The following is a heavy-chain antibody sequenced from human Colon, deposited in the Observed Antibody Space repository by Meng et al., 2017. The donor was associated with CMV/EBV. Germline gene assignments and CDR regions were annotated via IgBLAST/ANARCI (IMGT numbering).Heavy chain of an antibody. CDR2: INPKSGDT. V-gene: IGHV1-2*06. CDR1: GYTFTDYI. CDR3: AKDWSGGSCFDY. Sequence: SCKASGYTFTDYIMHWVRQAPGQGLEWMGRINPKSGDTRYAHNFQGRATLTRDKSITTAYMELTGLTSNDTAIYYCAKDWSGGSCFDYWGQGTLVTVSS. D-gene: IGHD2-15*01. J-gene: IGHJ4*02.